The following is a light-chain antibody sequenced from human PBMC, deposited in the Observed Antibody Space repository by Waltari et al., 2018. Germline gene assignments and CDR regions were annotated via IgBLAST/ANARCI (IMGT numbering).Light chain of an antibody. CDR2: EVT. CDR3: NSYAGRNRLGV. Sequence: QSALTQPPSASGSPGQPVPISCTGTSSDVGGYNYVSWYQQHPGKAPKLIIYEVTKRPSGGPDRFAGTKSGNTASLTGSGLQADDEADYYCNSYAGRNRLGVFGGGTKVTVL. J-gene: IGLJ2*01. V-gene: IGLV2-8*01. CDR1: SSDVGGYNY.